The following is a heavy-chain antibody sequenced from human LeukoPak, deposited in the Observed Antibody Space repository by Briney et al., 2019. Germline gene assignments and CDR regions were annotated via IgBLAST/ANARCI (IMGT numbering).Heavy chain of an antibody. Sequence: PGGSLRLSCAASGFTFTNYWMSWVRQAPGKGLEWVANIKQDGSEKYYVTSVKGRFTISRDNAKNSLYLQMNSLRAEDTAVYYCARDGHYDILTGYFQDWGQGTLVTVSS. D-gene: IGHD3-9*01. V-gene: IGHV3-7*03. CDR1: GFTFTNYW. J-gene: IGHJ1*01. CDR3: ARDGHYDILTGYFQD. CDR2: IKQDGSEK.